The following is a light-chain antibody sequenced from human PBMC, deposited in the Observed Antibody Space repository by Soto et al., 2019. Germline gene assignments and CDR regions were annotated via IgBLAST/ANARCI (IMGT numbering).Light chain of an antibody. CDR2: GAS. CDR3: QQYNNWPFPSWT. CDR1: QSVSSN. J-gene: IGKJ1*01. V-gene: IGKV3-15*01. Sequence: EIVMTQSPATLSVSPGERATLSCRASQSVSSNLAWYQQKPGQAPRLLIYGASTRATGIPARFSGSGSGTDFTLTISSLQSEDFAVYYWQQYNNWPFPSWTFGQGTKVEIK.